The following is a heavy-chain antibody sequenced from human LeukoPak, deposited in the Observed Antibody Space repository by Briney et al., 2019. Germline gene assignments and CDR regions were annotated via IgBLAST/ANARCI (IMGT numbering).Heavy chain of an antibody. J-gene: IGHJ4*02. V-gene: IGHV3-23*01. CDR2: ISHDATGT. Sequence: GGSLRLSCAVSGITLSNYAMTWVRQAPGKGLEWVSSISHDATGTYYTDSVKGRFTISRDKSKNTLYLQMDSLRAEDTALYYCAKRDNSGWYSFDFWGQGTLVTVSS. D-gene: IGHD6-19*01. CDR1: GITLSNYA. CDR3: AKRDNSGWYSFDF.